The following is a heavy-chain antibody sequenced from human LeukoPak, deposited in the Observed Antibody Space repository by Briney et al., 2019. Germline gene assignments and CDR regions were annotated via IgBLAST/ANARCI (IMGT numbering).Heavy chain of an antibody. CDR1: GDSVSSNSAA. Sequence: SQTLSLTCAISGDSVSSNSAAWNWIRQSPSRGLEWLGRTYYRSKWYNDYAVSVKSRITINPDTSKNQFSLQLNSVTPEDTALYYCARAFRWGHRGEFDYWGQGTLVTVSS. CDR2: TYYRSKWYN. V-gene: IGHV6-1*01. J-gene: IGHJ4*02. D-gene: IGHD7-27*01. CDR3: ARAFRWGHRGEFDY.